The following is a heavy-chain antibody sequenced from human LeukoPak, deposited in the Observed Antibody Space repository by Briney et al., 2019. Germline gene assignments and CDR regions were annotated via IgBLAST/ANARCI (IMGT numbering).Heavy chain of an antibody. CDR1: GFTFSSYG. CDR3: AKALFQLSIAAAGTRDY. V-gene: IGHV3-30*02. Sequence: GGSLRLSCAVSGFTFSSYGRHWVRQAPGKGLEWVAFIRYDGSNKYYADSVKGRFTISRDNSKNTLYLQMNSLRAEDTAVYYCAKALFQLSIAAAGTRDYWGQGTLVTVSS. J-gene: IGHJ4*02. D-gene: IGHD6-13*01. CDR2: IRYDGSNK.